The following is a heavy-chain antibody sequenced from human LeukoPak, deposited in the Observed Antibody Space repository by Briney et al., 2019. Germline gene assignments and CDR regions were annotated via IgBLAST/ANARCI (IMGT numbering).Heavy chain of an antibody. Sequence: GESLEISCKGSGYIFTTHWIAWVRQMPGKGLEWVGIFNPRDSSTRYSPSIQGQVTFSADNSISTAYLQWSSLRASDTAIYYCARHYGSAWFAHWGQGTQVTVSS. J-gene: IGHJ5*02. CDR3: ARHYGSAWFAH. CDR2: FNPRDSST. D-gene: IGHD6-25*01. V-gene: IGHV5-51*01. CDR1: GYIFTTHW.